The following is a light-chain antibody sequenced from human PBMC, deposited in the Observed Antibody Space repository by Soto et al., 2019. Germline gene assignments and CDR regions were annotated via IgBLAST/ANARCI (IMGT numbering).Light chain of an antibody. CDR1: QNIVVW. Sequence: DIQMTQSPSTLSASVGDRVTISFRASQNIVVWLAWYQQKAGKAPNLLIYDASTLESGVPSRFSGSGSGTEFTLTISNLQPDDFATYYCHQYYSYRTFGQGTKVDIK. V-gene: IGKV1-5*01. CDR3: HQYYSYRT. CDR2: DAS. J-gene: IGKJ1*01.